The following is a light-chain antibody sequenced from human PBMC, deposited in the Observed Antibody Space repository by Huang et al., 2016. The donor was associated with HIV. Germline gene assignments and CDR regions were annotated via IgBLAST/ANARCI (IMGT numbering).Light chain of an antibody. CDR2: AAS. CDR1: QDISNS. Sequence: DIQMTQSPSSLSASVGDRVTISCRASQDISNSLAWYQQKSGKAPSLLLYAASRLPSGVPSRFSGSGSGTDYTLTISSLQPEDFATYYCQQYYTIRAFGQGTKVEIK. CDR3: QQYYTIRA. V-gene: IGKV1-NL1*01. J-gene: IGKJ1*01.